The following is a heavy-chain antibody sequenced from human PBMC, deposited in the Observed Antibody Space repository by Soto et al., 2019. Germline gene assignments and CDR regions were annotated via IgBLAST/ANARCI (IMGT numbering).Heavy chain of an antibody. CDR3: ATAYYYGSGSYFYYYGMDV. J-gene: IGHJ6*02. CDR1: GLTLTSFP. V-gene: IGHV3-23*01. CDR2: FSGSGGST. Sequence: EVQLLESGGGLVQPGGSLRLSCAASGLTLTSFPWGGVPKPPGRGREWVSAFSGSGGSTYYADSVKGRFTISRDNSKNTLYLQMNSLRAEDTAVYYCATAYYYGSGSYFYYYGMDVWGQGTTVTVSS. D-gene: IGHD3-10*01.